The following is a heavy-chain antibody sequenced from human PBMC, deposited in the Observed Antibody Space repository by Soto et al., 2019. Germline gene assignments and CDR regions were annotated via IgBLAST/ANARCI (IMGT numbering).Heavy chain of an antibody. V-gene: IGHV1-18*01. CDR2: ISAYNGNT. D-gene: IGHD3-3*01. CDR1: GYTFTSYG. CDR3: AREDFWSGYDDYYGMDV. J-gene: IGHJ6*02. Sequence: GASVKVSCKASGYTFTSYGISWVRQAPGQGLEWMGWISAYNGNTNYAQKLQGRVTMTTDTSTSTAYMELRSLRSDDTAVYYCAREDFWSGYDDYYGMDVWGQGTTVTVSS.